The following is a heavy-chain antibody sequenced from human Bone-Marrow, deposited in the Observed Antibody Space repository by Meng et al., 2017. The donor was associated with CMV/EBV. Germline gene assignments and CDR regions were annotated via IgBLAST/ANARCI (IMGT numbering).Heavy chain of an antibody. CDR3: AHRLTTYTCTYVFFDS. V-gene: IGHV2-5*02. J-gene: IGHJ4*02. D-gene: IGHD1-7*01. Sequence: FSLTTSGVGVGWIRQPPGKALEWLALIYWDDDKRYSPSLKSRLTITKDTSKNQVVLTMTNMDPVDTATYYCAHRLTTYTCTYVFFDSWGQGTLVTVSS. CDR2: IYWDDDK. CDR1: FSLTTSGVG.